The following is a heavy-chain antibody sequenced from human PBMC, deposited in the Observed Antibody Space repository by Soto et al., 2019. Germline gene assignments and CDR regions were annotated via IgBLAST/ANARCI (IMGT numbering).Heavy chain of an antibody. J-gene: IGHJ4*02. Sequence: EVQLLESGGGLVQPGGSLRLSCAASGFTFSSYAMSWVRQAPGKGLEWVSAISGSGGSTYYADSVKGRFTISRDNSKNTLYLQMNSLRAEDTAVYYCAKGTATGDCSGGSCYSPSYWGQGTLVTVSS. V-gene: IGHV3-23*01. CDR2: ISGSGGST. D-gene: IGHD2-15*01. CDR3: AKGTATGDCSGGSCYSPSY. CDR1: GFTFSSYA.